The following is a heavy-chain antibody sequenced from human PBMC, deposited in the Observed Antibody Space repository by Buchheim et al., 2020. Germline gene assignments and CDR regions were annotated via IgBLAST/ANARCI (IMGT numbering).Heavy chain of an antibody. CDR2: ISSDGSNK. J-gene: IGHJ4*02. Sequence: QVQLVESGGGVVQPGRSLRLSCAASGFIFSTYGMHWVRQAPGKGLEWVAVISSDGSNKYYADSVKGRFTISRDNSKDTLFLQMNSPRAEDTAVYYCATASSWFFFDYWGQGTL. D-gene: IGHD6-13*01. V-gene: IGHV3-30*03. CDR1: GFIFSTYG. CDR3: ATASSWFFFDY.